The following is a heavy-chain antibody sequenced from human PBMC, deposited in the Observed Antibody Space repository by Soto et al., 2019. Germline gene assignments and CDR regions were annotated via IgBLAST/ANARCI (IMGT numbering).Heavy chain of an antibody. D-gene: IGHD3-3*01. CDR3: ARLGLSHYDFWSGNWFDP. V-gene: IGHV5-51*01. CDR2: IYPGDSDT. J-gene: IGHJ5*02. CDR1: GYSFTSYW. Sequence: ESLKISCKGSGYSFTSYWIGWVRQMPGKGLEWMGIIYPGDSDTRYSPSFQGQVTISADKSISTAYLQWSSLKASDTAMYYCARLGLSHYDFWSGNWFDPWGQGTLVTVSS.